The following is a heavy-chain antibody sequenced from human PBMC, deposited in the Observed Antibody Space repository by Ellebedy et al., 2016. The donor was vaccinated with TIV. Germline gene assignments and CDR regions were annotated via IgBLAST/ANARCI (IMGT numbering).Heavy chain of an antibody. CDR2: LNTDGSGT. D-gene: IGHD6-13*01. CDR1: GFTFSTHW. V-gene: IGHV3-74*01. CDR3: VRSVSGSSWVHSDY. Sequence: GESLKISCSASGFTFSTHWMHWVRQAQGTGLVWLSRLNTDGSGTTYADSAQGRFTTSRDNAKNTLYLQLNRLRVEDTAVYYCVRSVSGSSWVHSDYWGQGTLVTVSS. J-gene: IGHJ4*02.